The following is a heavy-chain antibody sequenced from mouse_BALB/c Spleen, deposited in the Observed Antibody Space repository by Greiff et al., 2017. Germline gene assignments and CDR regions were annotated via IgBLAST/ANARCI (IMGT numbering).Heavy chain of an antibody. Sequence: EVKLVESGGGLVQPGGSRKLSCAASGFTFSSFGMHWVRQAPEKGLEWVAYISSGSSTIYYADTVKGRFTISRDNPKNTLFLQMTSLRSEDTAMYYCARGNYYGTLAWFAYWGQGTLVTVSA. V-gene: IGHV5-17*02. CDR2: ISSGSSTI. D-gene: IGHD1-1*01. CDR1: GFTFSSFG. CDR3: ARGNYYGTLAWFAY. J-gene: IGHJ3*01.